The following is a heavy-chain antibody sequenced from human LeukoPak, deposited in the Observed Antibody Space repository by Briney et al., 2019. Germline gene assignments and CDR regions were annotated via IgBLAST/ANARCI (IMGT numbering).Heavy chain of an antibody. J-gene: IGHJ6*02. V-gene: IGHV4-31*03. Sequence: SETLSLTCTVSGGSISSGGYYWSWIRQHPGKGLEWIGYIYYSGSTYYNPSLKSRGTISVDTSKNQFSLKLSSVTAADTAVYYCARAMGYDNYGMDVWGQGTTVTVSS. CDR2: IYYSGST. D-gene: IGHD3-9*01. CDR1: GGSISSGGYY. CDR3: ARAMGYDNYGMDV.